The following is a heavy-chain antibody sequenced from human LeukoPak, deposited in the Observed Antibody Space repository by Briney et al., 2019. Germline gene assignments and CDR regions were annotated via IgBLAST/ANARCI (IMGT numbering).Heavy chain of an antibody. D-gene: IGHD2-21*02. CDR3: ARTYCGGDCYFPLAFDY. J-gene: IGHJ4*02. CDR2: IYYSGST. V-gene: IGHV4-59*01. Sequence: SETLSLTCTVSGGSISSYYWGWIRQPPGKGLEWIGYIYYSGSTNYNPSLKSRVTISVDTSKNQFSLKLSSVTAADTAVYYCARTYCGGDCYFPLAFDYWGQGTLVTVSS. CDR1: GGSISSYY.